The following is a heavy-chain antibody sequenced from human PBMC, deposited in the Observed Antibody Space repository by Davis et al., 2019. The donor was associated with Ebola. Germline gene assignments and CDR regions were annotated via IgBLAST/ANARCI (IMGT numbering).Heavy chain of an antibody. Sequence: ASVKVSCKASGYTFTSYAMHWVRQAPGQRLEWMGWINAGNGNTKYSQKFQGRVTITADKSTSTAYMELRSLRSDDTAVYYCARGGIVVVPAAILDYYYYGMDVWGQGTTVTVSS. J-gene: IGHJ6*02. CDR2: INAGNGNT. CDR3: ARGGIVVVPAAILDYYYYGMDV. D-gene: IGHD2-2*02. CDR1: GYTFTSYA. V-gene: IGHV1-3*01.